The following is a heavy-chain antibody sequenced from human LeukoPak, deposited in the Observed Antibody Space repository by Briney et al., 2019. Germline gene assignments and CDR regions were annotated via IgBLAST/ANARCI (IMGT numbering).Heavy chain of an antibody. V-gene: IGHV3-64*02. CDR2: ISYNGGST. D-gene: IGHD3-3*02. Sequence: GGSLRLSCAASGFTLTNYAMHWVRQAPGKGLEYVSAISYNGGSTYYADSVKGRFTISRDNSKNTLYLQMGSLIPEDMGVYYCARRFAAQLAFVDVWGKGTTVTISS. CDR3: ARRFAAQLAFVDV. J-gene: IGHJ6*04. CDR1: GFTLTNYA.